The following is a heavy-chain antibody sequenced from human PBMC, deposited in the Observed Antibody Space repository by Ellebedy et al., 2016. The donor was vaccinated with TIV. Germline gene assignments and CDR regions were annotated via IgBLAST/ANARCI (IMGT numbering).Heavy chain of an antibody. V-gene: IGHV3-53*01. CDR3: ARARGWYGSDGMDV. CDR1: GFTVSSNY. D-gene: IGHD6-19*01. CDR2: IYGGGNT. Sequence: GESLKISCAASGFTVSSNYMSWVRRAPGQGLGWVSVIYGGGNTYYAEHVEGRFTISRDNSKNTVYLQMNSLRAEDTAVYYCARARGWYGSDGMDVWGEGTTVTVSS. J-gene: IGHJ6*04.